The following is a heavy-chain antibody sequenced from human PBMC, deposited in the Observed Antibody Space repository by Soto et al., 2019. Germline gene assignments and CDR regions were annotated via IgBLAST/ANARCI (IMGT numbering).Heavy chain of an antibody. Sequence: SETLSLTCAVYGGSFSGYYWSWIRQPPGKGLEWIGEINHSGSTNYNPSLKRRVTISVDTSKNQFSLKLSSVTAADTAVYYCARGGRRATMVRGVRLGYYGMDVWGQGTTVTVSS. D-gene: IGHD3-10*01. J-gene: IGHJ6*02. CDR1: GGSFSGYY. V-gene: IGHV4-34*01. CDR2: INHSGST. CDR3: ARGGRRATMVRGVRLGYYGMDV.